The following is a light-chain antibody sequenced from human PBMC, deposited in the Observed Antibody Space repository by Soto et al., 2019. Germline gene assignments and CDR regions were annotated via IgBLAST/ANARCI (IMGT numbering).Light chain of an antibody. J-gene: IGKJ1*01. V-gene: IGKV3-20*01. Sequence: EIGLTQSPGTLSLSPGERATLPCRASQSVSSSYLAWYQQKPGQAPRLLIYGASSRATGIPDRFSGSGSGTDFTLTISRLEPEDFAVYYCQQYGGSRTFGQGTKVDIK. CDR1: QSVSSSY. CDR2: GAS. CDR3: QQYGGSRT.